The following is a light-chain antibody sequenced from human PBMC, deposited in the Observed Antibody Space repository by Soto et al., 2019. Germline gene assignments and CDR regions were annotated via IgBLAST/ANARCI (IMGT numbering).Light chain of an antibody. CDR3: QQYNNWLTSN. V-gene: IGKV3-15*01. CDR2: GAS. CDR1: QRVSSN. J-gene: IGKJ2*01. Sequence: IVMTHTPFTLSTSAPDIPTLSYRSSQRVSSNVAWYQQKPGQAPRLLIYGASTRATGIQARFSGSGSETEFTLTISSLQSEDFAVYYCQQYNNWLTSNLGQGTKVEIK.